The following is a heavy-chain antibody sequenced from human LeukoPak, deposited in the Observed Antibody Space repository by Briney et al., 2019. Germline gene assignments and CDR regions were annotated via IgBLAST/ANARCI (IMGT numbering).Heavy chain of an antibody. CDR2: IWYDASNK. D-gene: IGHD3-9*01. J-gene: IGHJ4*02. Sequence: GGSLRLSCAASGFTFRNYVIHWVRQAPGKGLEWVTFIWYDASNKYYAESVKGRFTISRDNSRNTVFLQMNSLRAEDTAIYYCATDISTHYFGSWGQGTLVTVSS. CDR3: ATDISTHYFGS. CDR1: GFTFRNYV. V-gene: IGHV3-33*08.